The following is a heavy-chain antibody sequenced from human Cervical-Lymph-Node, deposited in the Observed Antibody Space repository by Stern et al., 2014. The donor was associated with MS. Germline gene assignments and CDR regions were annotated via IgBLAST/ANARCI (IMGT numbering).Heavy chain of an antibody. D-gene: IGHD2-15*01. J-gene: IGHJ6*02. V-gene: IGHV1-46*02. CDR2: INPSGGGT. Sequence: VQLVESGAEVKKPGASVKVSCKASGYTFNNHYIHWVRQAPGQGLEWMGIINPSGGGTSYAQKFQGRVTMTRDTSTSTVYMELSSLRSEDTAVYYCARDKDIVVVVTATPWGSYYYGMDVWGQGTTVTVSS. CDR3: ARDKDIVVVVTATPWGSYYYGMDV. CDR1: GYTFNNHY.